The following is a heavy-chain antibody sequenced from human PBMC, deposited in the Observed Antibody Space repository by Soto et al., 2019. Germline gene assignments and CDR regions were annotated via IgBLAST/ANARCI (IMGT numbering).Heavy chain of an antibody. CDR2: INWNGGST. D-gene: IGHD3-22*01. CDR3: ARGIENSSGYPFDY. V-gene: IGHV3-20*01. Sequence: GGSLRLSCAASGFTFDDYGMSWVRQAPGKGLEWVSGINWNGGSTGYADSVKGRFTISRDNAKNSLYLQMNRLRAEDTALYHCARGIENSSGYPFDYWGQGALVTVSS. CDR1: GFTFDDYG. J-gene: IGHJ4*02.